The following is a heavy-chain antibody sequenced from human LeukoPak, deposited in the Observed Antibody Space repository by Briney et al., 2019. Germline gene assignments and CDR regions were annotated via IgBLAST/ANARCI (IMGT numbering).Heavy chain of an antibody. J-gene: IGHJ6*03. CDR2: ISWNSGSI. CDR1: GFTFDDYA. V-gene: IGHV3-9*03. CDR3: AKGGGRTYYYYYYMDV. Sequence: GGSLRLSCAASGFTFDDYAMHWVRQAPGEGLEWVSGISWNSGSIGYADSVKGRFTISRDNAKNSLYLQMNSLRAEDMALYYCAKGGGRTYYYYYYMDVWGKGTTVTVSS. D-gene: IGHD3-16*01.